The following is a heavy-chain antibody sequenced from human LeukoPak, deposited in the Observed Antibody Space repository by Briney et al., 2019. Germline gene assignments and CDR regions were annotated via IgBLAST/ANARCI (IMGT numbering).Heavy chain of an antibody. Sequence: GGSLRLSCAASGFTFSSYSMNWVRQAPGKGLEWFSSISSSSSYIYYADSVKGRFTVSRDNAKNSLYLQMNSLRAEDTAVYYCARVDSSGYYLVGACDIWGQGTMVTVSS. CDR3: ARVDSSGYYLVGACDI. CDR2: ISSSSSYI. CDR1: GFTFSSYS. V-gene: IGHV3-21*01. J-gene: IGHJ3*02. D-gene: IGHD3-22*01.